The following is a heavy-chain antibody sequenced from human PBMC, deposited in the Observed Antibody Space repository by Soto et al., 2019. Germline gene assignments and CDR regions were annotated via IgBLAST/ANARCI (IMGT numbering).Heavy chain of an antibody. CDR3: TRAGYYYGSGSYSADP. V-gene: IGHV3-49*03. CDR2: IRSKAYGGTT. CDR1: GFTFGDYA. J-gene: IGHJ5*02. D-gene: IGHD3-10*01. Sequence: GGSLRLSCTASGFTFGDYAMSWFRQAPGKGLEWVGFIRSKAYGGTTEYAASVKGRFTISRDDSKSIAYLQMNSLKTEDTAVYYCTRAGYYYGSGSYSADPWGQGTLVTVSS.